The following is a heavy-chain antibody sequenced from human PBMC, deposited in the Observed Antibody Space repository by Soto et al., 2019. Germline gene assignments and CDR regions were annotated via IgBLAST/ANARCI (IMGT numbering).Heavy chain of an antibody. CDR3: ARHGNTVTTGYYYGMDV. CDR1: GASISSSNYY. Sequence: PSETLSLTCTVSGASISSSNYYWGWIRQPPGRGLEWIGTMYYSGRTYYNPSLKSRVTTSVDTSKNQFSLKLSAVTATDTAVYYCARHGNTVTTGYYYGMDVCGQGTTVTVSS. V-gene: IGHV4-39*01. J-gene: IGHJ6*02. D-gene: IGHD4-17*01. CDR2: MYYSGRT.